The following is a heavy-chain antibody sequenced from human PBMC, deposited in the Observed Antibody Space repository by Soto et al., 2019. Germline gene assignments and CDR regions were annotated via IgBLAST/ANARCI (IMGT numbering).Heavy chain of an antibody. Sequence: PGGSLRLSCAASGFTFSSYGMHWVRQAPGKGLEWVGRIKSKTDGGTTDYAAPVKGRFTISRDDSKNTLYLQMNSLKTEDTAVYFCTTGRSEDYFDYWGQGTLVTVSS. V-gene: IGHV3-15*01. CDR1: GFTFSSYG. J-gene: IGHJ4*02. CDR2: IKSKTDGGTT. CDR3: TTGRSEDYFDY.